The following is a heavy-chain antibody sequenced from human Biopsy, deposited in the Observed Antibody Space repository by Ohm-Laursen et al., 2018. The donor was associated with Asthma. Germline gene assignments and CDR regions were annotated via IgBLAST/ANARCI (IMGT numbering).Heavy chain of an antibody. CDR2: ISFDGSNK. V-gene: IGHV3-30*03. J-gene: IGHJ4*02. CDR3: ARLIPGNSDY. CDR1: GFSFSNYG. D-gene: IGHD2-21*01. Sequence: SLRLSCAASGFSFSNYGMRWVRQAPGKGLEWVAVISFDGSNKYYADFVKGRFTISRDNAKNSLFLQMNSLRAEDTAVYYCARLIPGNSDYWGQGTLVTVSS.